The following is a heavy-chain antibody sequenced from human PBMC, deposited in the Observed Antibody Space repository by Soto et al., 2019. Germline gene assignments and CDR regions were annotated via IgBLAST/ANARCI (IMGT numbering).Heavy chain of an antibody. D-gene: IGHD3-10*01. CDR3: ANKFFSGSGSYPYCFDY. Sequence: PGGSLRLSCAASGFTFSSYAMNWVRQAPGKGLEWVSIISGSGDSTYYADSVKGRFTISRDNTKNTLYLQMNSLRAEDTAVYYCANKFFSGSGSYPYCFDYWGQGTLVTVSS. V-gene: IGHV3-23*01. CDR1: GFTFSSYA. CDR2: ISGSGDST. J-gene: IGHJ4*02.